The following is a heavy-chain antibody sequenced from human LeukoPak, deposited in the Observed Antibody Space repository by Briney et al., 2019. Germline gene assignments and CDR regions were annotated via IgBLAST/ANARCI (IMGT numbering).Heavy chain of an antibody. CDR1: GYTFTSYG. V-gene: IGHV1-18*01. J-gene: IGHJ4*02. CDR2: ISAYNGNT. D-gene: IGHD3-22*01. CDR3: ASTPFGRSSGYYSPYYFDY. Sequence: ASVKVSCKASGYTFTSYGISWVRQAPGQGLEWMGWISAYNGNTNYAQKLQGRVTMTTDTSTSTAYMELRSLRSDDTAVYYCASTPFGRSSGYYSPYYFDYWGRGPLVTVSS.